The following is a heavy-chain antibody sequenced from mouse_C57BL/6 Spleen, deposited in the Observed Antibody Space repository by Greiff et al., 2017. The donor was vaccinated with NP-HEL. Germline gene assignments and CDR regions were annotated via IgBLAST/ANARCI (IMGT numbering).Heavy chain of an antibody. CDR3: ARRWLLLYWYFDV. CDR2: IYPRDGST. D-gene: IGHD2-3*01. J-gene: IGHJ1*03. V-gene: IGHV1-78*01. Sequence: QVQLQQSDAELVKPGASVKISCKVSGYTFTDHTIHWMKQRPEQGLEWIGYIYPRDGSTKYNEKFTGKATLTADKSSSTAYMQLNSLTSEDSSVYFCARRWLLLYWYFDVWGTGTTVTVSS. CDR1: GYTFTDHT.